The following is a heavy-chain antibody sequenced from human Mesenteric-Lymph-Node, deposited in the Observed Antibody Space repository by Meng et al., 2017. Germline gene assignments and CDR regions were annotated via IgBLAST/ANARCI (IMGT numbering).Heavy chain of an antibody. Sequence: SETLSLTCTVSGGSISSSSYYWSWIRQPPGKGLEWIGYIYYSGSTNYNPSLKSRVTISVDTSKNQFSLKLSSVTAADTAVYYCAIGLDWGYSYGEKYYYDSSGYKYYFDYWGQGTLVTVSS. CDR3: AIGLDWGYSYGEKYYYDSSGYKYYFDY. CDR2: IYYSGST. V-gene: IGHV4-61*01. CDR1: GGSISSSSYY. J-gene: IGHJ4*02. D-gene: IGHD3-22*01.